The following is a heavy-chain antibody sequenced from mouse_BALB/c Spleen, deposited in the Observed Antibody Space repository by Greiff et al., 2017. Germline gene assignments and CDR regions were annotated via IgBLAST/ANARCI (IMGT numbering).Heavy chain of an antibody. V-gene: IGHV1S81*02. CDR2: INPSNGRT. J-gene: IGHJ2*01. Sequence: LQLQQSGAELVKPGASVKLSCKASGYTFTSYWMHWVKQRPGQGLEWIGEINPSNGRTNYNEKFKSKATLTVDKSSSTAYMQLSSLTSEDSAVYYCAKGGGLFDYWGQGTTLTVSS. CDR1: GYTFTSYW. D-gene: IGHD2-2*01. CDR3: AKGGGLFDY.